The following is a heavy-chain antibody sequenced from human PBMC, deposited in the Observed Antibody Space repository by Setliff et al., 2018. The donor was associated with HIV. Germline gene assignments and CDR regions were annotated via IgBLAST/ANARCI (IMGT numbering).Heavy chain of an antibody. V-gene: IGHV4-38-2*02. D-gene: IGHD5-18*01. CDR1: GYSISSGYY. CDR2: IYQSGST. CDR3: ARSGEDTAIHWFDP. J-gene: IGHJ5*02. Sequence: SETLSLTCSVSGYSISSGYYWGWIRQPPGKRLECLGSIYQSGSTYYNPSLKSRLTISVDTSKNQFSLRLTSVTAADTAVYYCARSGEDTAIHWFDPWGQGTLVTVSS.